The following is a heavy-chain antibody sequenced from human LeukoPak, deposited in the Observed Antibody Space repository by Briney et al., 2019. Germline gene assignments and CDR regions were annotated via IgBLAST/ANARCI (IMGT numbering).Heavy chain of an antibody. CDR3: ARGSKGPRLLY. CDR1: GGSLSGYF. J-gene: IGHJ4*02. D-gene: IGHD6-6*01. CDR2: VSDSGSI. Sequence: PSETLSLTCAVYGGSLSGYFWSWIRQPPGKGLEWIGEVSDSGSINFSPSLKSRVTISVDTAKNRFSLKLNSVTAADTAVYYCARGSKGPRLLYWGQGTLVTVSS. V-gene: IGHV4-34*01.